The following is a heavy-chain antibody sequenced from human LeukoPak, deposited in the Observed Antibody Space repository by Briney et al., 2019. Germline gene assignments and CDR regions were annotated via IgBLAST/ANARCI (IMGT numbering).Heavy chain of an antibody. D-gene: IGHD1-26*01. CDR1: GFTFSIHA. V-gene: IGHV3-23*01. CDR2: TSGGGGGT. J-gene: IGHJ4*02. CDR3: ARDSGVGSDY. Sequence: PGGSLRLSCAASGFTFSIHAMIWVRQAPGKGLEWVSGTSGGGGGTYYTDSVKGRFTISRDNSKNTLYLQMNSLRAEDTAVYYCARDSGVGSDYWGQGTLVTVSS.